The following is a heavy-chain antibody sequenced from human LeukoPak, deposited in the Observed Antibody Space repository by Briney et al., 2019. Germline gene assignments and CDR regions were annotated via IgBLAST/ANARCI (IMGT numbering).Heavy chain of an antibody. CDR3: ARDRQQLPGW. D-gene: IGHD6-13*01. J-gene: IGHJ4*02. CDR1: GFTFSSYA. V-gene: IGHV3-30-3*01. Sequence: GGPLRLSCAASGFTFSSYAMHWVRQAPGKGLEWVAVISYDGSNKYYADSVKGRFTISRDNSKNTLYLQMNSLRAEDTAVYYCARDRQQLPGWWGQGTLVTVSS. CDR2: ISYDGSNK.